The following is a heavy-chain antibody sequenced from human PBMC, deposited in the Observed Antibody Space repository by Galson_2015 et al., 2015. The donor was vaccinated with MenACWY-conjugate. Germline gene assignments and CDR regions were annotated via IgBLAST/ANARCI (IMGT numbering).Heavy chain of an antibody. V-gene: IGHV1-18*01. CDR3: AREFSY. CDR1: GYNFINYG. J-gene: IGHJ4*02. CDR2: ISGYNGNT. D-gene: IGHD2/OR15-2a*01. Sequence: SVKVSCKASGYNFINYGISWLRQAPGQGLEWMGWISGYNGNTNYAQKVQGRITMTRDTSTSTAYMELRSLTSDDTAVYYCAREFSYWGQGTLVTVSS.